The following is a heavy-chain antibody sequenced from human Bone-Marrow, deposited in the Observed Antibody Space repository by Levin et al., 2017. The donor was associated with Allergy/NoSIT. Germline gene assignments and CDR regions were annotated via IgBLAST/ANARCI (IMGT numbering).Heavy chain of an antibody. D-gene: IGHD1-26*01. V-gene: IGHV3-23*01. CDR1: GFNFRNYA. CDR2: ISSGAWRR. J-gene: IGHJ4*02. CDR3: AKDVRGGDTSGRGH. Sequence: GGSLRLSCAASGFNFRNYAMSWVRQAPGKGLEWVSDISSGAWRRDYADSVKGRFTISRDNSKNTVYLQMSSLRVGDTAVYYCAKDVRGGDTSGRGHWGQGTLVTVSS.